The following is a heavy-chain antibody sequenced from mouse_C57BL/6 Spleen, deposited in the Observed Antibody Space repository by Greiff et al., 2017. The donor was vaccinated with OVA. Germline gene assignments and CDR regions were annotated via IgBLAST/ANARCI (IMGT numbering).Heavy chain of an antibody. CDR3: ASYNYEFAY. CDR2: IDPSDSYT. V-gene: IGHV1-69*01. D-gene: IGHD2-12*01. J-gene: IGHJ3*01. CDR1: GYTFTSYW. Sequence: QVQLQQPGAELVMPGASVKLSCKASGYTFTSYWMHWVKQRPGQGLEWIGEIDPSDSYTNYNQKFKGKSTLTVDKSSSQAYMQLSSLTSEDSAVYYCASYNYEFAYWGQGTLVTVSA.